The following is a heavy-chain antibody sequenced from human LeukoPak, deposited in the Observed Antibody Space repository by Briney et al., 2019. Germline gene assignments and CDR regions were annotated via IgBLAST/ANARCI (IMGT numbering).Heavy chain of an antibody. CDR2: IKQGGSEK. V-gene: IGHV3-7*01. CDR1: GFSFSSYW. CDR3: ARWSGDWGHLQFDY. J-gene: IGHJ4*02. Sequence: PGGSLRLSCVASGFSFSSYWMHWVRQAPGKGLEWVANIKQGGSEKHYVDSVKRRFTTSRDNAKDSLYLQINSLRVEDTALYYCARWSGDWGHLQFDYWPQGPLVTVSS. D-gene: IGHD3/OR15-3a*01.